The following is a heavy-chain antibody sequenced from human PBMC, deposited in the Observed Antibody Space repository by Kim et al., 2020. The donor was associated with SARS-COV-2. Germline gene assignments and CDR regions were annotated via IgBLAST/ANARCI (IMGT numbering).Heavy chain of an antibody. Sequence: SVKVSCKASGGTFSSYAISWVRQAPGQGLEWMGGIIPIFGTANYAQKFQGRVTITADESTSTAYMELSSLRPEDTAVYYCARDSGGSYYRAPYYYYYGMDVWGQGTTVTVSS. CDR1: GGTFSSYA. CDR2: IIPIFGTA. CDR3: ARDSGGSYYRAPYYYYYGMDV. V-gene: IGHV1-69*13. D-gene: IGHD1-26*01. J-gene: IGHJ6*02.